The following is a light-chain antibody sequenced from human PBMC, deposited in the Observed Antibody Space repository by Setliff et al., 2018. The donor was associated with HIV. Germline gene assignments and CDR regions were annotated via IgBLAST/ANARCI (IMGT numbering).Light chain of an antibody. CDR3: CSYAGGSTYV. CDR2: AVS. Sequence: SALTQPASVSGSPGQSITISCTGTSSDVGGYNYVSWYQQHPGKAPKLMIYAVSQRPSGVSNRFSGSKSGNTASLTISGLQAEDESDYFCCSYAGGSTYVFGTGTKVTV. V-gene: IGLV2-23*02. J-gene: IGLJ1*01. CDR1: SSDVGGYNY.